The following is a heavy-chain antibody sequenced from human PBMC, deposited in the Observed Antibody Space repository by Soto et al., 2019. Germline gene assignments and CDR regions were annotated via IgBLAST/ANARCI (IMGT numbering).Heavy chain of an antibody. CDR2: ISYDSTKT. CDR3: ARTRSAWSDFHYYSLDV. CDR1: GFTINSYG. V-gene: IGHV3-30*03. D-gene: IGHD1-26*01. J-gene: IGHJ6*02. Sequence: PGGSLRLSCAASGFTINSYGMHWVRQGPGNGLEWVAFISYDSTKTYYADSVKGRFTISRDNSNSALYVQMNSLTGEDTAVYYCARTRSAWSDFHYYSLDVWGQGTTVTVSS.